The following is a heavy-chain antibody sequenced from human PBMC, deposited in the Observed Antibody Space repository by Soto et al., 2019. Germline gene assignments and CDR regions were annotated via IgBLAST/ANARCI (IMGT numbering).Heavy chain of an antibody. CDR2: IYYSGST. CDR1: GGSISSGDYY. Sequence: SETLSLTCTVSGGSISSGDYYWSWIRQPPGKGLEWIGYIYYSGSTYYNPSLKSRVTISVDTSKNQFPLKLSSVTAADTAVYYCARVVPAAPGVDYWGQGTLVTVSS. D-gene: IGHD2-2*01. V-gene: IGHV4-30-4*01. CDR3: ARVVPAAPGVDY. J-gene: IGHJ4*02.